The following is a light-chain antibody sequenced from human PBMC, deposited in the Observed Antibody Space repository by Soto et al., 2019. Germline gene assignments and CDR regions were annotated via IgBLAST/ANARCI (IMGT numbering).Light chain of an antibody. J-gene: IGKJ3*01. V-gene: IGKV3-20*01. CDR1: QSVSNNH. CDR2: AAS. CDR3: QQTSI. Sequence: EIVLTQSPGTLSLSPGERATLSSRASQSVSNNHLAWYQQKPGQAPRLLIYAASSRATGIPDRFSGSGSWTDFTLTISRLEPEDFAVYYCQQTSIFGPGTKVDIK.